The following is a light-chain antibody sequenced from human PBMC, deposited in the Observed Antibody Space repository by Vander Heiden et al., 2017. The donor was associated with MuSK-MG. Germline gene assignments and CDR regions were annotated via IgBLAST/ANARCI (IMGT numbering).Light chain of an antibody. CDR1: QSVSNNY. Sequence: EIVLTQSPGTLSLSPGERATLSCRASQSVSNNYLAWYQQKPGQAPRLLIYGASTRATGIPDRFSGSGSRTDFTLTIGRLEPEDFAVYYCQQDGSSPLTFGGGTKVEIK. CDR3: QQDGSSPLT. CDR2: GAS. J-gene: IGKJ4*01. V-gene: IGKV3-20*01.